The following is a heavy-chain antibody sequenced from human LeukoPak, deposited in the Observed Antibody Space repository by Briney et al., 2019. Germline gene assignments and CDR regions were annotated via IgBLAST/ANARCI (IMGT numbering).Heavy chain of an antibody. CDR3: ARGGWRPDP. D-gene: IGHD6-19*01. Sequence: PGGSLRLSCAASGFIYSDYWMSWVRQAPGKGLEWVANIKTDRSEKYYVDSVKGRFTISRDNAKNSLYLQMSSLRAEDTAVYYCARGGWRPDPWGQGTLVTVSS. CDR2: IKTDRSEK. CDR1: GFIYSDYW. V-gene: IGHV3-7*01. J-gene: IGHJ5*02.